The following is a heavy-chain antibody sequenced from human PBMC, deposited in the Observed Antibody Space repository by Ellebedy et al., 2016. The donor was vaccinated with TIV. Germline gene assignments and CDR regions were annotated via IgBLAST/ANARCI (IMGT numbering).Heavy chain of an antibody. Sequence: ASVKVSXXTSGYTFNTYGLRWVRQAPGQGLEWMGWISSSNGDTNYAQKFQGRVTMTRDTSNTTAYMELSSLRSDDTAVYFCARESSAYYNGDDYYYTAYDAFDFWGQGSMVTVSS. CDR3: ARESSAYYNGDDYYYTAYDAFDF. V-gene: IGHV1-18*01. D-gene: IGHD3-22*01. J-gene: IGHJ3*01. CDR2: ISSSNGDT. CDR1: GYTFNTYG.